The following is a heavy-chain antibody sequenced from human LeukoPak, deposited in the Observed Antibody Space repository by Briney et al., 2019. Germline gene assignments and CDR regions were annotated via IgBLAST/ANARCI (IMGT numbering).Heavy chain of an antibody. J-gene: IGHJ5*02. CDR3: VREVGYGDYVSTNNWFDP. Sequence: SVKVSCKASGGTFSSHVISWVRQAPGQGLEWMGKIIPILGMAHYAQKFQGRVTITADKSTSTAYMELSGLRSEDTAVYYCVREVGYGDYVSTNNWFDPWGQGTLVIVSS. D-gene: IGHD4-17*01. CDR1: GGTFSSHV. CDR2: IIPILGMA. V-gene: IGHV1-69*04.